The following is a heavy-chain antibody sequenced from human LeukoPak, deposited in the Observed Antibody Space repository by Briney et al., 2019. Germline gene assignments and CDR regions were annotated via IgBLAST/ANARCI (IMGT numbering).Heavy chain of an antibody. CDR1: GGSISSSSDY. CDR2: IYYSGST. D-gene: IGHD1-26*01. V-gene: IGHV4-39*01. Sequence: SETLSLTCTVSGGSISSSSDYWGWIRQPPGKGLEWIGSIYYSGSTYYNPSLKSRVTISVDTSKNQFSLKLSSVTAADTAVYYCARQRGGSFDYWGQGTLVTVSS. J-gene: IGHJ4*02. CDR3: ARQRGGSFDY.